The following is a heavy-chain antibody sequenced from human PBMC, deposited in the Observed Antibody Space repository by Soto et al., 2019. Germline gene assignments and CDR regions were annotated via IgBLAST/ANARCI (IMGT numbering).Heavy chain of an antibody. D-gene: IGHD2-15*01. Sequence: ASVKVSCKASGGTFSRYAISWVRQAPGQGLEWMGGIIPIFGTANYAQKFQGRVTITADESTSTAYMELSSLRSEDTAVYYCARDRVVVVAATQKGNYYYGMDVWGQGTTVTVSS. V-gene: IGHV1-69*13. CDR1: GGTFSRYA. J-gene: IGHJ6*02. CDR3: ARDRVVVVAATQKGNYYYGMDV. CDR2: IIPIFGTA.